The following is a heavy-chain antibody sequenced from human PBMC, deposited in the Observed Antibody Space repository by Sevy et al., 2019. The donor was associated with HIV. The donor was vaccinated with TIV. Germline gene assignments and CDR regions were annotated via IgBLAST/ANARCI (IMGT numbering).Heavy chain of an antibody. Sequence: GGSLRLSCAASGFTFSSYWMSWVRQAPGKGLEWVANIRQDGSEKYYVDSEKGRFTISRDNAKNTLYLQMNSRRAEGTAVYCWARAFKGNWNNYWYLDLGGRGT. CDR3: ARAFKGNWNNYWYLDL. J-gene: IGHJ2*01. CDR2: IRQDGSEK. D-gene: IGHD1-1*01. V-gene: IGHV3-7*01. CDR1: GFTFSSYW.